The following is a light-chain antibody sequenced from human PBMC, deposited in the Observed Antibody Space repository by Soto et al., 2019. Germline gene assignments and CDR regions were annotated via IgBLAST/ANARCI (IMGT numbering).Light chain of an antibody. CDR3: QHYNSFGT. J-gene: IGKJ1*01. CDR2: DAS. CDR1: QSISSW. V-gene: IGKV1-5*01. Sequence: DIQMTQSPSTLSASVGDRVTITCRASQSISSWLAWYQQKPGKAPKLLIYDASSLETGVPSRFRGSGSGTEFTLTISSLQPDDFATYYCQHYNSFGTFGPGTKVDIK.